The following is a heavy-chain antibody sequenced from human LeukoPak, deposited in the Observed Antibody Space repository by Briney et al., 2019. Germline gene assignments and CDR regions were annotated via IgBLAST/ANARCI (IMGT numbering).Heavy chain of an antibody. Sequence: SETLSLTCTVSGGSITDYYWSWIRQPPGKGLEWIGYVYYSGSTYYNPSLKSRVTISVDTSKNQLSLKLSSVTAADTAVYYCARALYDSRAYYYTFDYWGQGTLVTVPS. CDR2: VYYSGST. D-gene: IGHD3-22*01. CDR1: GGSITDYY. J-gene: IGHJ4*02. V-gene: IGHV4-59*01. CDR3: ARALYDSRAYYYTFDY.